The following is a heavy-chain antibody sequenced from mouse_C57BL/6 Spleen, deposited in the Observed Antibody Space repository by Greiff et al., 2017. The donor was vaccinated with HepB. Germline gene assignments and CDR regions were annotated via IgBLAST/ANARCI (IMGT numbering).Heavy chain of an antibody. D-gene: IGHD1-1*01. V-gene: IGHV1-82*01. CDR1: GYAFSSSW. CDR2: IYPGDGDT. Sequence: LQESGPELVKPGASVKISCKASGYAFSSSWMNWVKQRPGKGLEWIGRIYPGDGDTNYNGKFKGKATLTADKSSSTAYMQLSSLTSEDSAVYFCAIYGSSYDYWGQGTTLTVSS. J-gene: IGHJ2*01. CDR3: AIYGSSYDY.